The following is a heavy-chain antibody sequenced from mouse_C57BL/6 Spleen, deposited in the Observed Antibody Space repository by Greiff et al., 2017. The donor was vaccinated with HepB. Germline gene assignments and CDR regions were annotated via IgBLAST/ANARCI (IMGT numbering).Heavy chain of an antibody. D-gene: IGHD2-10*02. V-gene: IGHV1-39*01. CDR1: GYSFTDYN. Sequence: EVQLQQSGPELVKPGASVKISCKASGYSFTDYNMNWVKQSNGKSLEWIGVINPNYGTTSYNQKFKGKATLTVDQSSSTAYMQLNSLTSEDSAVYDCAREGYGNYTDYFDYWGQGTTLTVSS. J-gene: IGHJ2*01. CDR2: INPNYGTT. CDR3: AREGYGNYTDYFDY.